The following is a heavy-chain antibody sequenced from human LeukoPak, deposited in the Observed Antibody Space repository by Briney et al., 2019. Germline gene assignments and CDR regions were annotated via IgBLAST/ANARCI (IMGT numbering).Heavy chain of an antibody. CDR2: INPIGGTT. CDR1: GYTFTSYY. V-gene: IGHV1-46*01. J-gene: IGHJ4*02. Sequence: ASVKVSCKTSGYTFTSYYTHWMRQAPGQGLEWMGIINPIGGTTDYAQKFQGRVTMTRDTSTSTVYMELSSLSPEDTAVYYCARQQGLQNLNFDYRGQGTLVTVSS. D-gene: IGHD4-11*01. CDR3: ARQQGLQNLNFDY.